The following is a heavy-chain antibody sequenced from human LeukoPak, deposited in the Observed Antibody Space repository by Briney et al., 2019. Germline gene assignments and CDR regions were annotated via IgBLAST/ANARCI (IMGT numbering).Heavy chain of an antibody. J-gene: IGHJ4*02. CDR1: GGSISSYY. Sequence: SETLSLTCTVSGGSISSYYWSWIRQPPGKGLEWKGPIHYSRSNTYNPSLKSRVTISVDTSKNQFSLKLSSVTAADTAVYYCARRLGGTSTGFDYGGQGTLVTVS. CDR3: ARRLGGTSTGFDY. D-gene: IGHD2-2*01. CDR2: IHYSRSN. V-gene: IGHV4-59*08.